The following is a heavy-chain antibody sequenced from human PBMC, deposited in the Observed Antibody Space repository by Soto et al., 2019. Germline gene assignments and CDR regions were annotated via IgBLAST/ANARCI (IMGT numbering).Heavy chain of an antibody. Sequence: GGSLRLSCSASGFTFSSYAMHWVRQAPGKGLEYVSAISSNGGSTYYADSVKGRFTISRDNSKNTLYLQMSSLRAEDTAVYYCVKGARVVVVAASDYWGQGTLVTVSS. V-gene: IGHV3-64D*06. CDR2: ISSNGGST. J-gene: IGHJ4*02. CDR3: VKGARVVVVAASDY. CDR1: GFTFSSYA. D-gene: IGHD2-15*01.